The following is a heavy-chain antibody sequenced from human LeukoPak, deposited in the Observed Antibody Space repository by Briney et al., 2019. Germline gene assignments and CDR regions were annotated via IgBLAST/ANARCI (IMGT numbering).Heavy chain of an antibody. J-gene: IGHJ6*03. CDR1: GYSITSGYY. V-gene: IGHV4-38-2*02. D-gene: IGHD3-16*02. CDR2: IYHSGST. Sequence: SETLSLTCTVSGYSITSGYYWGWIRQPPGKGLEWIGSIYHSGSTYYNPSLKSRVTISVDTSKNQFSLKLSSVTAADTAVYYCARATNSDYVWGSYRYSYYYYYMDVWGKGTTVTISS. CDR3: ARATNSDYVWGSYRYSYYYYYMDV.